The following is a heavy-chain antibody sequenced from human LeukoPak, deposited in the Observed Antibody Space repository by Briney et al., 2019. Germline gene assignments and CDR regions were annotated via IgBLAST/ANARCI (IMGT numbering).Heavy chain of an antibody. V-gene: IGHV4-59*01. Sequence: PSETLSLTCTVSGGSINSYYWSWIRQPPGKGLECIGHIHYTGSTNYNPSLKSRVTISVDTSKSQFSLKLSSVTAADTAIYYCARGGYYGSGNDFRFDPWGQGTLVTVSS. CDR3: ARGGYYGSGNDFRFDP. J-gene: IGHJ5*02. CDR2: IHYTGST. D-gene: IGHD3-10*01. CDR1: GGSINSYY.